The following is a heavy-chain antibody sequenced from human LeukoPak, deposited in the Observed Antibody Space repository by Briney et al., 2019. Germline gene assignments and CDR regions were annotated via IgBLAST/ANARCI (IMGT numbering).Heavy chain of an antibody. CDR2: INHSGST. CDR3: ARATLRTFDY. CDR1: GGSFSGYY. Sequence: SETLSLTCAVYGGSFSGYYWSWIRQPPGKGLEWIGEINHSGSTNYNPSLKSRVTISVDTSKNQFSLKLSSVTAADTAVYYCARATLRTFDYWGQGTLVTVSS. D-gene: IGHD2-15*01. J-gene: IGHJ4*02. V-gene: IGHV4-34*01.